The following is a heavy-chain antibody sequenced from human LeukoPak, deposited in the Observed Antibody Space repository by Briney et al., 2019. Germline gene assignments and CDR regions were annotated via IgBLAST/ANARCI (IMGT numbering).Heavy chain of an antibody. D-gene: IGHD1/OR15-1a*01. CDR1: GGTFSSFA. J-gene: IGHJ6*03. CDR3: AREATPQTSTLYYYYYYMDV. V-gene: IGHV1-69*13. Sequence: GASVKVSCKASGGTFSSFAISWLRQAPGQGLEWMGGIIPIYGIANYAQKLRGRVTITADESTSTSYMEVNGLRSEDTAVYYCAREATPQTSTLYYYYYYMDVWGNGTPVTVSS. CDR2: IIPIYGIA.